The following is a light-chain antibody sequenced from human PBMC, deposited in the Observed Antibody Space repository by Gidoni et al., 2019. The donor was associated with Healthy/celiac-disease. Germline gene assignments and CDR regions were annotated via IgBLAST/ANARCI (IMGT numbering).Light chain of an antibody. CDR1: QSLLHSNGYNY. CDR3: MQALQTPLFT. Sequence: DIVMPQSPLSLPVPPGEPASISCRSSQSLLHSNGYNYLDWYLQKPGQSPQLLIYLGSNRASGVPDRFSVSGSGTDFTLKISRVEAEDVGVYYCMQALQTPLFTFGPGTKVDIK. V-gene: IGKV2-28*01. J-gene: IGKJ3*01. CDR2: LGS.